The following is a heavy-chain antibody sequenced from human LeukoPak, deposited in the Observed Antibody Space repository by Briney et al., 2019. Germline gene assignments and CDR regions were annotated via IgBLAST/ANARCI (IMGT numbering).Heavy chain of an antibody. CDR2: ISSSGSTI. V-gene: IGHV3-48*03. CDR1: GFTFSSYE. CDR3: ARAGYSSTWYSRYFDL. J-gene: IGHJ2*01. D-gene: IGHD6-13*01. Sequence: GGSLRLSCAASGFTFSSYEMNWVRQAPGKGLEWVSYISSSGSTIYYADSVKGRFTISRENAKNSLYLQVNSLRAGDTAVYYCARAGYSSTWYSRYFDLWGRGTLVTVSS.